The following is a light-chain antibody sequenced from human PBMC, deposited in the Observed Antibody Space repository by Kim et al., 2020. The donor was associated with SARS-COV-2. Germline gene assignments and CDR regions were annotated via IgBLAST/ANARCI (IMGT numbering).Light chain of an antibody. CDR3: QQYFNWPPYT. Sequence: EIVMTQSPATLSVSPGERAALSCRASQSVNSDLAWYKHKPGQSPRLLIHGASTRATGIPARFRGSGSGTEFTLTISNLQSEDSAIYYCQQYFNWPPYTFGQGTKLEI. CDR1: QSVNSD. CDR2: GAS. V-gene: IGKV3-15*01. J-gene: IGKJ2*01.